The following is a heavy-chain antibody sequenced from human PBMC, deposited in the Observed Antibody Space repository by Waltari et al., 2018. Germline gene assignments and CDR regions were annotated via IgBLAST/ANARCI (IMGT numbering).Heavy chain of an antibody. Sequence: EVQLLESGGGLVQPGGSLRLSCAASGFTFSRYAMCWVRQAPGKGLEWVSAIGGRGDSTEYVESVKGRFIISRDNSKNTVYLQMNSLGAEDTALYYCVVRGYTYGLNWLDPWGQGTLVTVSS. J-gene: IGHJ5*02. D-gene: IGHD5-18*01. CDR2: IGGRGDST. V-gene: IGHV3-23*01. CDR1: GFTFSRYA. CDR3: VVRGYTYGLNWLDP.